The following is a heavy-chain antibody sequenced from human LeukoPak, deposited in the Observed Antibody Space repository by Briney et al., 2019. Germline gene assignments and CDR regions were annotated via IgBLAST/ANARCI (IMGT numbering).Heavy chain of an antibody. D-gene: IGHD6-19*01. V-gene: IGHV3-33*01. CDR2: IWYDGSNK. Sequence: GGSLRLSCAASGFTFSSYDMHWVRQAPGKGLVGVAVIWYDGSNKYYADSVKGRFTISRDNSKNTLYLQMNSLRAEDTAVYYCARDRQRDSSGWYGVVDYWGQGTLVTVSS. CDR1: GFTFSSYD. J-gene: IGHJ4*02. CDR3: ARDRQRDSSGWYGVVDY.